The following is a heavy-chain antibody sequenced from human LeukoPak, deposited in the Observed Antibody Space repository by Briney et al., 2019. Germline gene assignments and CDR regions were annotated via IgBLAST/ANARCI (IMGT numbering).Heavy chain of an antibody. CDR3: ARVAYYGSGSRISMDV. D-gene: IGHD3-10*01. V-gene: IGHV4-34*01. Sequence: PSETLSLTCAVYGGSFSGYYWSWIRQPPGKGLEWIGEINHSGSTNYNPSLKSRVTISVDTSKNQFSLKLSSVTAADTAVYYCARVAYYGSGSRISMDVWGKGTTVTVSS. J-gene: IGHJ6*04. CDR2: INHSGST. CDR1: GGSFSGYY.